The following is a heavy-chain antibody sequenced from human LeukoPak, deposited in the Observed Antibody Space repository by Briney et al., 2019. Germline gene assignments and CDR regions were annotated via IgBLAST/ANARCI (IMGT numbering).Heavy chain of an antibody. CDR2: SYPGDSDT. D-gene: IGHD4-17*01. CDR3: ARQSPATVTSLPYYYYYMDV. CDR1: GYSFTSYW. J-gene: IGHJ6*03. Sequence: GESLKISCKGSGYSFTSYWIGWVRQMPGKGLEWMGISYPGDSDTRYSPSFQGQVTISADKSISTAYLQWSSLKASDTAMYYCARQSPATVTSLPYYYYYMDVWGKGTTVTVSS. V-gene: IGHV5-51*01.